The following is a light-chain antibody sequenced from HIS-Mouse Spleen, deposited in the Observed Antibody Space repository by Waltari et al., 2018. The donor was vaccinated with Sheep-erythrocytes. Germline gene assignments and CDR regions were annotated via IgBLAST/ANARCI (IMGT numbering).Light chain of an antibody. CDR3: SSYAGSNNYV. J-gene: IGLJ1*01. CDR1: SSDVGGSNY. Sequence: QSALTQPPSASGSPGQSVTISCPGPSSDVGGSNYVPWYQQHPGKAPKLMIYEVSKRPSGVPDRFSGSKSGNTASLTVSGLQAEDEADYYCSSYAGSNNYVFGTGTKVTVL. V-gene: IGLV2-8*01. CDR2: EVS.